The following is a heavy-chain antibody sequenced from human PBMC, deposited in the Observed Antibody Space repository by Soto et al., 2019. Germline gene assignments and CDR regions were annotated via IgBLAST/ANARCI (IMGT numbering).Heavy chain of an antibody. V-gene: IGHV1-18*01. CDR1: GYTFTSYG. Sequence: ASVKVSCKASGYTFTSYGISWVRQAPGQGLEWMGWISANNGNTNYAQKLQGRVTMTRDTSISTAYMELSRLRSDDTAVYYCATTRKYYYDSSGYDAFDIWGQGTMVTVSS. CDR2: ISANNGNT. CDR3: ATTRKYYYDSSGYDAFDI. D-gene: IGHD3-22*01. J-gene: IGHJ3*02.